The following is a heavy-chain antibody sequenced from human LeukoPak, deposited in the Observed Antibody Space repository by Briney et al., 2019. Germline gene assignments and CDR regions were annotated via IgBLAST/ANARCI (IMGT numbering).Heavy chain of an antibody. CDR3: ARGDWDYSSSWTRGFDY. CDR1: GASISSSSYY. Sequence: SETLSLTCTVSGASISSSSYYWGWIRQPPGKGLEWIGSIYYSGSTYYNPSLKSRVTISVDTSKNQFSLKLSSVTAADTAVYYCARGDWDYSSSWTRGFDYWGQGTLVTVSS. CDR2: IYYSGST. J-gene: IGHJ4*02. V-gene: IGHV4-39*07. D-gene: IGHD6-13*01.